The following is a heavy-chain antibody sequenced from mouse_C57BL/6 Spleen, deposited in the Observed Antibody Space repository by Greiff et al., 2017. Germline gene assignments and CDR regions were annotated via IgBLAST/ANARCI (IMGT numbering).Heavy chain of an antibody. D-gene: IGHD3-3*01. CDR2: ISSGGSYT. V-gene: IGHV5-6*01. J-gene: IGHJ3*01. CDR1: GFTFSSYG. Sequence: EVQVVESGGDLVKPGGSLKLSCAASGFTFSSYGMSWVRQTPDKRLEWVATISSGGSYTYYPDSVKGRFTISRDNAKNTLYLQMSSLKSEDTAMYYCAVLGTYWGQGTLVTVSA. CDR3: AVLGTY.